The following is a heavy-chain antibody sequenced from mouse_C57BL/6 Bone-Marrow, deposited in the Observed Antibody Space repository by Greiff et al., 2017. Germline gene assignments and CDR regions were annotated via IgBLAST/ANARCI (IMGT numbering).Heavy chain of an antibody. J-gene: IGHJ1*03. D-gene: IGHD2-4*01. CDR1: GFSFNTYA. V-gene: IGHV10-1*01. Sequence: EVKVIESGGGLVQPKGSLKLSCAASGFSFNTYAMNWVRQAPGKGLEWVARIRSKSNNYATYYADSVKDRFTISRDDSESKLYLQMNKLKTEDTAMYYCVRHGDYDGDWYFDVWGTGTTVTVSS. CDR2: IRSKSNNYAT. CDR3: VRHGDYDGDWYFDV.